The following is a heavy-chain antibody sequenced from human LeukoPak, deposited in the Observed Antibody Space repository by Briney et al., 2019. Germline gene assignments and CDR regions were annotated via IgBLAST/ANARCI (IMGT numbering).Heavy chain of an antibody. CDR3: ARDAPRDYVLG. Sequence: GALRLSCAASGFALSSHWMTWVRQAPGKGLEWVSYISSSGSTIYYADSVKGRFTISRDNAKNSLYLQMNSLRAEDTAVYYCARDAPRDYVLGWGQGTLVTVSS. D-gene: IGHD4-17*01. V-gene: IGHV3-48*04. CDR1: GFALSSHW. J-gene: IGHJ4*02. CDR2: ISSSGSTI.